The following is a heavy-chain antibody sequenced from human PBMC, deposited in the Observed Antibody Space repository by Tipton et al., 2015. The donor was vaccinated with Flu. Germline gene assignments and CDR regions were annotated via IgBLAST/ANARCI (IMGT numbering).Heavy chain of an antibody. J-gene: IGHJ4*02. CDR3: ASKFANWGVWEPLDY. CDR1: GGSMSSFY. V-gene: IGHV4-4*07. D-gene: IGHD7-27*01. Sequence: TLSLTCTASGGSMSSFYWSWIRQPAGKRLEFIGRIYTSGTSNYNPSLKSRVTISVDTSKNQFSLKLTSVTAADTAVYYCASKFANWGVWEPLDYWGQGTLVTVSS. CDR2: IYTSGTS.